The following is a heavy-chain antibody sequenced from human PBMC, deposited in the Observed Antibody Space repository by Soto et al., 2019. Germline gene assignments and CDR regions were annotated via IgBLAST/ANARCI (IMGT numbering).Heavy chain of an antibody. J-gene: IGHJ5*02. CDR3: ARCARLGNWFDP. CDR1: GGSISSGGYY. V-gene: IGHV4-31*03. Sequence: SETLSLTCTVSGGSISSGGYYWSWIRQHPGKGLEWIGYIYYSGSTYYNPSLKSRVTISVDTSKNQFSLKLSSVTAADTAVYYCARCARLGNWFDPWGQGSLVTVSS. CDR2: IYYSGST. D-gene: IGHD3-10*01.